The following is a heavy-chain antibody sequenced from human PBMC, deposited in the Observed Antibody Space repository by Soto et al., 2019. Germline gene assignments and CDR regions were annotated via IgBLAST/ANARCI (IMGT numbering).Heavy chain of an antibody. CDR3: AREVGYGDFYAALLN. CDR1: GGTFSSHS. D-gene: IGHD4-17*01. J-gene: IGHJ4*02. V-gene: IGHV1-69*13. Sequence: SVKVSCKASGGTFSSHSINWVRQAPGQGLEWMGGVISLFGTANYAHNFKGRVTITADQSTSTAYMELNSLRSDDTAVYYCAREVGYGDFYAALLNWGQGPLVTVSS. CDR2: VISLFGTA.